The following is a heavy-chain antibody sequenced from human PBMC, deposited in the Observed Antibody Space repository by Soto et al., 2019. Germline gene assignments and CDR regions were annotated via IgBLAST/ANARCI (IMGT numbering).Heavy chain of an antibody. J-gene: IGHJ4*02. D-gene: IGHD6-6*01. Sequence: EVQLVESGGGLVQPGGSLRLSCAVSGFTVSSNYMSWVRQAPGKGLEWVSIIYSGGSTYYADSVKGRFTISRDNSKNTLYLQMNSLRSEDTAVYYCASHRVSGYWGQGTLVTVSS. CDR3: ASHRVSGY. CDR1: GFTVSSNY. CDR2: IYSGGST. V-gene: IGHV3-66*04.